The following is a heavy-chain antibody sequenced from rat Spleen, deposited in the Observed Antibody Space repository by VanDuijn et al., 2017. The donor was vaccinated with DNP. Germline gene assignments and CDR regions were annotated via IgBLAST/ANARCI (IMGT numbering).Heavy chain of an antibody. D-gene: IGHD1-11*01. CDR2: VQSDGNT. J-gene: IGHJ4*01. Sequence: QVQLKESGPGLVQPSQTLSLTCTVSGFSLTNYHVDWVRQPPGKGLEWMGRVQSDGNTDYNSVLKSRLSISRDTSKSQVFLKMNSVQTEDTAMYFCARSQGYYYAMDAWGQGTSVTVSS. CDR1: GFSLTNYH. CDR3: ARSQGYYYAMDA. V-gene: IGHV2-27*01.